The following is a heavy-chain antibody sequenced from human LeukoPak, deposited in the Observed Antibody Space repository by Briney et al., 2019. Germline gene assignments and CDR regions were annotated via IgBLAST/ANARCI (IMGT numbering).Heavy chain of an antibody. D-gene: IGHD3-22*01. V-gene: IGHV3-7*01. CDR2: ISQDGSEK. CDR3: ARAVGSSGCDY. Sequence: GGSLRLSCAASGFTFNNYLLTWVRQAPGKGLERVAKISQDGSEKYYVDSVKGRFTISRDSGKNSLYLLMNSLRVEDTAVYYCARAVGSSGCDYWGQGTLVTVSS. CDR1: GFTFNNYL. J-gene: IGHJ4*02.